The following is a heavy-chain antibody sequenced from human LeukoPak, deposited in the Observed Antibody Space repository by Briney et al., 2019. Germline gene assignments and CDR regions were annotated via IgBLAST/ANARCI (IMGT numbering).Heavy chain of an antibody. CDR2: IYTSGST. CDR3: ARGRGARYNWNYYFDY. D-gene: IGHD1-7*01. Sequence: SETLSLTCTVSGGSISSGSYYWSWIRQPAGKGLEWIGRIYTSGSTNYNPSLKSRVTISVDTSKNQFSLKLSSVTAADTAVYYCARGRGARYNWNYYFDYWGQGTLVTVSS. V-gene: IGHV4-61*02. CDR1: GGSISSGSYY. J-gene: IGHJ4*02.